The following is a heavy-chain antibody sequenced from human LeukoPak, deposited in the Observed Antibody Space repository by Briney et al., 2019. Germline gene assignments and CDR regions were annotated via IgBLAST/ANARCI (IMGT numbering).Heavy chain of an antibody. D-gene: IGHD3-10*01. CDR3: ARDRRSYGSGSYYNVYFDY. V-gene: IGHV3-48*04. CDR1: GFTFSSYS. CDR2: ISSSSSTI. J-gene: IGHJ4*02. Sequence: GGSLRLSCAASGFTFSSYSMNWDRQAPGKGLEWVSYISSSSSTIYYADSVKGRFTISRDNAKNSLYLQMNSLRAEDTAVYYCARDRRSYGSGSYYNVYFDYWGQGTLVTVSS.